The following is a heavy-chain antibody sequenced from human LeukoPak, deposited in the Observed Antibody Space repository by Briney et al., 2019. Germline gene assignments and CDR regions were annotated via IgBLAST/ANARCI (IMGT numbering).Heavy chain of an antibody. Sequence: GGSLRLSCAASGLTFSSYWMSWVRQAPGKGLEWVANIKQDGTEKCYVDSVKGRFTISRDNAKNSLYLQMNSLRAEDTAVYYCARPWRYAFDIWGQGTMVTVSS. V-gene: IGHV3-7*03. CDR3: ARPWRYAFDI. D-gene: IGHD3-3*01. CDR2: IKQDGTEK. CDR1: GLTFSSYW. J-gene: IGHJ3*02.